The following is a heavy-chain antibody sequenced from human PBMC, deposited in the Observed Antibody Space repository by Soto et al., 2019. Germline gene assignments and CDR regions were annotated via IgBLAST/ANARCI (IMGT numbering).Heavy chain of an antibody. V-gene: IGHV1-2*02. CDR3: ANLCAVVIAPGDY. Sequence: ASVKVSCKASGYTFTGYYRHWVRQAPGQGLEWMGWINPNSGGTNYAQKFQGRVTMTRDTSISTAYMELSRLRSDDTAVYYCANLCAVVIAPGDYWGQGILVIVSS. D-gene: IGHD3-22*01. J-gene: IGHJ4*02. CDR1: GYTFTGYY. CDR2: INPNSGGT.